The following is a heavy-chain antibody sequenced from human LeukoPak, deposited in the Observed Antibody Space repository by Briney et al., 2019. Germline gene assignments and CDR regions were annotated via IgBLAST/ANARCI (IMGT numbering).Heavy chain of an antibody. D-gene: IGHD4-17*01. CDR1: GFTFSTYN. V-gene: IGHV3-21*01. CDR2: ITGSRSSM. Sequence: GGSLRLSCAASGFTFSTYNMNWVRQAPGKGLEWVSSITGSRSSMYYADSLKGRFTISRDNAKNSLYLQMNSLRAEDTAVYYCARDRDYGDYGLLGGAFDIWGQGTVVTVSS. CDR3: ARDRDYGDYGLLGGAFDI. J-gene: IGHJ3*02.